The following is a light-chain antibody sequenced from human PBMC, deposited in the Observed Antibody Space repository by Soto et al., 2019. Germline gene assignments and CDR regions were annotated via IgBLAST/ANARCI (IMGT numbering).Light chain of an antibody. CDR2: KAS. V-gene: IGKV1-5*03. CDR1: QRISSW. Sequence: DIQMTQSPSTLSASVGDRVTITCRASQRISSWLAWYQQKPGKAPKLLIYKASSLESGVPSRFSGSGSGTEFTPTISSLQPDDFATYYCQQYNSYSWTFGQGTKVDIK. CDR3: QQYNSYSWT. J-gene: IGKJ1*01.